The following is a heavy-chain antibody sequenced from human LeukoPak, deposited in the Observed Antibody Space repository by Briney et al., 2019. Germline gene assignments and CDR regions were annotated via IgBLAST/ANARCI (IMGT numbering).Heavy chain of an antibody. CDR2: IIPILGIA. Sequence: GASVKVSCKASGGTFSSYAISWVRRAPGQGLEWMGRIIPILGIANYAQKFQGRVTITADKSTSTAYMELSSLRSEDTAVYYCAGVVTATQLGPNSNWFDPGGQGPLVTVSS. D-gene: IGHD2-21*02. V-gene: IGHV1-69*04. CDR3: AGVVTATQLGPNSNWFDP. CDR1: GGTFSSYA. J-gene: IGHJ5*02.